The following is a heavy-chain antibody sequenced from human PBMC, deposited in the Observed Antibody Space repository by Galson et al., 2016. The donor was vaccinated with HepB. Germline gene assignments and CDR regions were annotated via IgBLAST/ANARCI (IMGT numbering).Heavy chain of an antibody. D-gene: IGHD1-20*01. J-gene: IGHJ2*01. CDR1: GGSVTSPDYQ. CDR3: AREGGTDKWNRKRFGHLDV. CDR2: LSYDDNS. Sequence: SETLSLTCTVSGGSVTSPDYQWGWVRRTPGKGLEWIGSLSYDDNSYSNPSLTGRLTMSMDTSNNRISLRLRSVTAADTAIYYCAREGGTDKWNRKRFGHLDVWGRGIQVTVAS. V-gene: IGHV4-39*02.